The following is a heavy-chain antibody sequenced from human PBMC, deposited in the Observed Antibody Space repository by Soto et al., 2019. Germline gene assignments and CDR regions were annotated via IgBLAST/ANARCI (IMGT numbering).Heavy chain of an antibody. V-gene: IGHV3-33*01. CDR3: ARDPGYYDSSGYDY. Sequence: PGGSLRLSCAASGFTFSSYGMHWVRQAPGKGLEWVAVIWYDGSNKYYADSVKGRFTISRDNSKNTLYLQMNSLRAEDTAVYYCARDPGYYDSSGYDYWGQGTLVTVSS. CDR2: IWYDGSNK. D-gene: IGHD3-22*01. J-gene: IGHJ4*02. CDR1: GFTFSSYG.